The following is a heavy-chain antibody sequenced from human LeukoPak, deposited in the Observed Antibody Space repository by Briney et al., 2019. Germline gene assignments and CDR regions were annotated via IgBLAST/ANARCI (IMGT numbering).Heavy chain of an antibody. CDR1: GYTFTSYA. V-gene: IGHV1-69*05. CDR3: ARGTPDSSGQGV. D-gene: IGHD3-22*01. J-gene: IGHJ3*01. Sequence: SVKVSCKASGYTFTSYAISWVRQAPGQGLEWMGRIIPIFGTANYAQKFQGRVTITTDESTSTAYMELSSLRSEDTAVYYCARGTPDSSGQGVWGQGTMVTVSS. CDR2: IIPIFGTA.